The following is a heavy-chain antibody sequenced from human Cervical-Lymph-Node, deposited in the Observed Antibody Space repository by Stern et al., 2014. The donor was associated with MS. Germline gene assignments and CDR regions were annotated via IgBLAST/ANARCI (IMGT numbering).Heavy chain of an antibody. D-gene: IGHD3/OR15-3a*01. V-gene: IGHV4-61*02. Sequence: QVQLVQSGPGLVKPSQTLSLTCTVSGGSMNSRPYYWNWLRQPAGKALEWIGRIYISGSPNYNPSLESRVTISIDTSKNQLSLKLGFLTAADTAVYYCAREGETSDFFPFDYWGQGAQVIVSS. CDR1: GGSMNSRPYY. CDR2: IYISGSP. CDR3: AREGETSDFFPFDY. J-gene: IGHJ4*02.